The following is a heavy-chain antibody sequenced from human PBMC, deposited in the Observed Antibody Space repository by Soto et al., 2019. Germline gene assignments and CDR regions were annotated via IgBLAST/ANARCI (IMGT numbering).Heavy chain of an antibody. CDR1: GGTFSSYT. J-gene: IGHJ4*02. D-gene: IGHD2-8*02. CDR3: ARKIPGTGGFDY. CDR2: IIPILGIA. Sequence: GPSVKVSCKASGGTFSSYTISWVRQAPGQGLEWMGRIIPILGIANYAQKFQGRVTITADKSTSTAYMELSSLRSEDTAVYYCARKIPGTGGFDYWGQGILVTVSS. V-gene: IGHV1-69*02.